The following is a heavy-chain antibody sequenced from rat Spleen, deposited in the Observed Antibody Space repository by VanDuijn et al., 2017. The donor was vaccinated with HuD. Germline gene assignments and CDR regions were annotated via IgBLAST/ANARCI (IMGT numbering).Heavy chain of an antibody. CDR2: ITNTGGST. Sequence: EVQLVESGGGLVQPGRSLKLSCVASGFTFNNYWMTWIRQAPGKGLEWVASITNTGGSTYYPDSVKGRFTVSRDVAKSTLYLQMDSLRSEDTATYYCTRATTYGYTFDYWGQGVMVTVSS. D-gene: IGHD1-4*01. V-gene: IGHV5-31*01. CDR1: GFTFNNYW. CDR3: TRATTYGYTFDY. J-gene: IGHJ2*01.